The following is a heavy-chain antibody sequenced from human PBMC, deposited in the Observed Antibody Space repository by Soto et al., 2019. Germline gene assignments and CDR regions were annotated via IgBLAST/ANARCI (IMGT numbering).Heavy chain of an antibody. CDR3: AKDFAYSSSYN. CDR2: ISGSGGST. V-gene: IGHV3-23*01. D-gene: IGHD6-6*01. J-gene: IGHJ4*02. CDR1: GFTFSSYA. Sequence: EVQLLESGGGLVQPGGSLRLSCAASGFTFSSYAMSWVRQAPGKGLEWVLAISGSGGSTYYADSVKGRFTISRHNAKNSLYQQMNSLRAEDTAVYYGAKDFAYSSSYNWGQGTLVTVS.